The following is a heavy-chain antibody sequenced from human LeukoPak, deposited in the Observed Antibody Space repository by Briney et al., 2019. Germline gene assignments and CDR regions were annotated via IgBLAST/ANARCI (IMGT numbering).Heavy chain of an antibody. CDR3: ARGWAYMDV. V-gene: IGHV4-4*07. J-gene: IGHJ6*03. D-gene: IGHD1-26*01. CDR1: GGSISGDY. Sequence: PSETLSLTCTVSGGSISGDYWSWIRQPAGKGLEWIGRINTSGNINYNPSLKSRVTMSLDTSKNQFSLNLGSVTAADTAVYYCARGWAYMDVWGKGTTVTVSS. CDR2: INTSGNI.